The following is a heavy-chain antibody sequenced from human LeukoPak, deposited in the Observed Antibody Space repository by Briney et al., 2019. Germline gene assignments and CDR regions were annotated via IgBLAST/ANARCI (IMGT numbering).Heavy chain of an antibody. D-gene: IGHD3-16*01. CDR3: AKDPKGASKVTPYYFDY. J-gene: IGHJ4*02. Sequence: GGSLRLSCAASGFIFSSYVMSWVRQAPGKGLEWVSAISGRGANTYHADSVKGRFTISRDNSKNTLYLQMSSLRAEDTAVYYCAKDPKGASKVTPYYFDYWGQGTLVTVSS. CDR1: GFIFSSYV. V-gene: IGHV3-23*01. CDR2: ISGRGANT.